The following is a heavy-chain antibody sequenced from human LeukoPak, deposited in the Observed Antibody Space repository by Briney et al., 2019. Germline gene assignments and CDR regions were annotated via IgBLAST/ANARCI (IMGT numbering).Heavy chain of an antibody. CDR3: ARDLSLGRQNYGEPFDY. D-gene: IGHD4-17*01. J-gene: IGHJ4*02. Sequence: ASVKVSCKTSGYAFTNYGISWVRQAPGQGPEWMGWISGYNGNTNYVQKFQGRVTMTTDTSTSTAYMELRGLRSDDTAVYYCARDLSLGRQNYGEPFDYWGQGTLVTVSS. CDR2: ISGYNGNT. V-gene: IGHV1-18*01. CDR1: GYAFTNYG.